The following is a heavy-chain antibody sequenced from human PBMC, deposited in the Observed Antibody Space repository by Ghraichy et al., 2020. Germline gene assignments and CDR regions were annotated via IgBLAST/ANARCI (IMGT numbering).Heavy chain of an antibody. CDR2: FDPEDGET. CDR1: GYTLTELS. CDR3: ATHVWGSYRYYFDY. D-gene: IGHD3-16*02. Sequence: ASVKVSCKVSGYTLTELSMHWVRQAPGKGLEWMGGFDPEDGETIYAQKFQGRVTMTEDTSTDTAYMELSSLRSEDTAVYYCATHVWGSYRYYFDYWGQGTLVTVSS. J-gene: IGHJ4*02. V-gene: IGHV1-24*01.